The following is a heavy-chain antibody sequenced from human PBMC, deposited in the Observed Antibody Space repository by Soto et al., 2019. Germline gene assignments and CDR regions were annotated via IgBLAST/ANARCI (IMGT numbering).Heavy chain of an antibody. CDR2: IHYSGTT. CDR1: GGSMRNYF. D-gene: IGHD6-13*01. Sequence: SETLSLTCTVSGGSMRNYFWTWIRQPPGKGLEWIGYIHYSGTTSFFPSYNPSLRSRVTISEDTSKNQFSLKLLSVTTADTAVYFCAAGEASSRNLAPYYLDFWGQGTLVTVPQ. V-gene: IGHV4-59*01. CDR3: AAGEASSRNLAPYYLDF. J-gene: IGHJ4*02.